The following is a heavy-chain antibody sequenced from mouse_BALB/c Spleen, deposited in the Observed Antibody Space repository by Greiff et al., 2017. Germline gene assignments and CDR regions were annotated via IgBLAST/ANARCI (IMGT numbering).Heavy chain of an antibody. CDR3: ARQDGYYNAMDY. J-gene: IGHJ4*01. V-gene: IGHV5-12-1*01. CDR2: ISSGGGST. CDR1: GFAFSSYD. Sequence: DVHLVESGGGLVKPGGSLKLSCAASGFAFSSYDMSWVRQTPEKRLEWVAYISSGGGSTYYPDTVKGRFTISRDNAKNTLYLQMSSLKSEDTAMYYCARQDGYYNAMDYWGQGTSVTVSS. D-gene: IGHD2-3*01.